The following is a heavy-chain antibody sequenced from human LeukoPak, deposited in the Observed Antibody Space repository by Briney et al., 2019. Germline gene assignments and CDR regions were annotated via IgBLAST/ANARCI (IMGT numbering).Heavy chain of an antibody. CDR1: GFTFSSYS. V-gene: IGHV3-21*01. Sequence: GGSLRLSCAASGFTFSSYSMNWVRQAPGKGLEWVSSISSSSSYIYYAGSVKGRFTISRDNAKNSLYLQMNSLRAEDTAVYYCARDRVPSVHNHPLDCWGQGTLVTVSS. D-gene: IGHD1-14*01. CDR2: ISSSSSYI. CDR3: ARDRVPSVHNHPLDC. J-gene: IGHJ4*02.